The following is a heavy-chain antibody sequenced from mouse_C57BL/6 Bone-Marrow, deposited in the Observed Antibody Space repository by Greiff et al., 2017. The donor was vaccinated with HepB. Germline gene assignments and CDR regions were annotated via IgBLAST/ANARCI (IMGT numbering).Heavy chain of an antibody. Sequence: VKLMESGPELVKPGASVKISCKASGYAFSSSWMNWVKQRPGKGLEWIGRIYPGDGDTNYNGKFKGKATLTADKSSSTAYMQLSSLTSEDSAVYFCARRLRLLDFYFDYWGQGTTLTVSS. V-gene: IGHV1-82*01. CDR3: ARRLRLLDFYFDY. CDR1: GYAFSSSW. CDR2: IYPGDGDT. D-gene: IGHD3-2*02. J-gene: IGHJ2*01.